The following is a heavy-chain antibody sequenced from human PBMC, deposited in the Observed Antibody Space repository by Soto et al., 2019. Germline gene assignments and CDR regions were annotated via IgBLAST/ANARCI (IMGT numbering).Heavy chain of an antibody. CDR2: IYYNGNT. CDR3: ARATTVTSSFFYYGLDV. Sequence: QVQLQESGPGLVKPSQTLSLTCTVSGGSISNDDYYWTWIRQPPGKGLEWIGHIYYNGNTYYNPSLKSRLTTSLDTSQNQFSLHLTSVIAADSASYFCARATTVTSSFFYYGLDVWGQGTTVTVSS. J-gene: IGHJ6*02. CDR1: GGSISNDDYY. D-gene: IGHD4-17*01. V-gene: IGHV4-30-4*08.